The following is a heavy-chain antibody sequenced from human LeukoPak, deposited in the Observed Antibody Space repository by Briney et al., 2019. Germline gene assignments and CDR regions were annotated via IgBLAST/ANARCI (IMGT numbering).Heavy chain of an antibody. CDR3: ATTPLYCSSTSCPGGY. D-gene: IGHD2-2*01. J-gene: IGHJ4*02. V-gene: IGHV1-69-2*01. CDR2: VDPEDGET. Sequence: APVKVSCKVSGYTFTDYYMHWVQQAPGKGLEWMGLVDPEDGETIYAEKFQGRVTITADTSADTAYMELSSLRSEDTAVYYCATTPLYCSSTSCPGGYWGQGTLVTVSS. CDR1: GYTFTDYY.